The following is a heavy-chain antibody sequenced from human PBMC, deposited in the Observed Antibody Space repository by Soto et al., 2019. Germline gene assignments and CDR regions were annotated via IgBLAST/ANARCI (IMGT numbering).Heavy chain of an antibody. CDR1: GGSISSSSYY. J-gene: IGHJ6*02. D-gene: IGHD3-22*01. Sequence: SETLSLTCTVSGGSISSSSYYWGWIRQPPGKGLEWIGSIYYSGSTYYNPSLKSRVTISVDTSKNQCSLKLSSVTAADTAVYYCARRVGNHYYHSNNGGALYYYYYGMDVWGQGTTVTVSS. V-gene: IGHV4-39*01. CDR2: IYYSGST. CDR3: ARRVGNHYYHSNNGGALYYYYYGMDV.